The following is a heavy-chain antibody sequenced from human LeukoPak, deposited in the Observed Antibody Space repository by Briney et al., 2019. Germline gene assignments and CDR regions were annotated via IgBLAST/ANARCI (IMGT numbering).Heavy chain of an antibody. J-gene: IGHJ4*02. CDR3: ATSGWYLLPGVY. V-gene: IGHV1-2*02. D-gene: IGHD6-19*01. CDR2: INPNSGGT. CDR1: GYTFTGYY. Sequence: GASVKVSCKASGYTFTGYYMHWVRQAPGQGLEWMGWINPNSGGTNYAQKFQGRVTMTRDTSISTAYMELSSVTAADTAVYYCATSGWYLLPGVYWGQGTLVTVSS.